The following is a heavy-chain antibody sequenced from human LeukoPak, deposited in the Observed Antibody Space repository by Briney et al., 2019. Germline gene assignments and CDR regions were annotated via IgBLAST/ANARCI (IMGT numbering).Heavy chain of an antibody. D-gene: IGHD3-3*01. CDR2: IYYSGST. Sequence: SETLSLTCTVSGGPISSNSHYWGWIRQPPGKGLEWIGYIYYSGSTNYNPSLKSRVTISVDTSKNQFSLKLSSVTAADTAVYYCARDSQTYDFWSGYLDYWGQGTLVTVSS. CDR1: GGPISSNSHY. V-gene: IGHV4-61*01. J-gene: IGHJ4*02. CDR3: ARDSQTYDFWSGYLDY.